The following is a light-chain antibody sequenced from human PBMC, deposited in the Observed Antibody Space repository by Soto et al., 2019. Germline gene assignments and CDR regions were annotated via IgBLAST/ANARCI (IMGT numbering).Light chain of an antibody. CDR3: QQYDKWPPWT. J-gene: IGKJ1*01. V-gene: IGKV3-15*01. CDR1: RSVSNN. Sequence: EIVMTQSPATLSVSPGERATLSCRASRSVSNNLAWYRQRPGQAPRLLIFGASTRATGIPDRISGSGSGTDFTLTISRLQSEDFAVYYCQQYDKWPPWTFGQGTKVDIK. CDR2: GAS.